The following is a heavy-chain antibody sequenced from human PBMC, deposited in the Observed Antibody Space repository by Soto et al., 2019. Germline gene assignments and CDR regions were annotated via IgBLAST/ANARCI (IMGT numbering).Heavy chain of an antibody. CDR1: GGSISSYY. V-gene: IGHV4-59*08. CDR3: ASRSRARFDYYGSGSYYNLADYYYYMDV. D-gene: IGHD3-10*01. J-gene: IGHJ6*03. CDR2: IYYSGST. Sequence: SETLSLTCTVSGGSISSYYWSWIRQPPGKGLEWIGYIYYSGSTNYNPSLKSRVTISVDTSKNQFSLKLSSVTAADTAVYYCASRSRARFDYYGSGSYYNLADYYYYMDVWGKGTTVTVSS.